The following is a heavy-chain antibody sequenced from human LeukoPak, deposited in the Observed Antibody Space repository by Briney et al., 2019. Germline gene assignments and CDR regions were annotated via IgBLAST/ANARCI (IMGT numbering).Heavy chain of an antibody. CDR3: VVSWGGMDV. D-gene: IGHD1-26*01. V-gene: IGHV4-4*02. CDR1: GDSVSSISW. Sequence: SGTLSLTCAVSGDSVSSISWWTWIRPPPGKGLEWIGEFYHSGSTNYNPSLKSRVTISLEKSKNQFSLKLSSVTAADTAVYYCVVSWGGMDVWGQGTTVTVSS. CDR2: FYHSGST. J-gene: IGHJ6*02.